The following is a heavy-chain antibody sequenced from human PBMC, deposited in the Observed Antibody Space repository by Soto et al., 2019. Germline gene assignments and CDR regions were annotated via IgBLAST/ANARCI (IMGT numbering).Heavy chain of an antibody. D-gene: IGHD2-2*01. CDR3: AKGPRRDHCSSTSCYGRYGMDV. CDR2: ISYDGSNK. Sequence: GWSLRLSCASSGFTFISYGMHWVRQAPGKGLEWVAVISYDGSNKYYADSVKGRFTISRDNSKNTLYLQMNSLRAEDTAVYYCAKGPRRDHCSSTSCYGRYGMDVWGQGTTVTVSS. CDR1: GFTFISYG. V-gene: IGHV3-30*18. J-gene: IGHJ6*02.